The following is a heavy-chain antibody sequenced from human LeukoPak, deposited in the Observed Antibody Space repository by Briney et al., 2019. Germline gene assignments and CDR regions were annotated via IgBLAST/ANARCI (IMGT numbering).Heavy chain of an antibody. J-gene: IGHJ4*02. Sequence: ASVKVSCKASGYTFTGYYMHWVRQAPGQGLEWMGWINPNTGGTNYAQQFQGRVTMTRDTTISTAYMELSRLTFDGTAVYYCASYPRYTSSPPFDYWGQGTLVTVSS. CDR1: GYTFTGYY. CDR2: INPNTGGT. V-gene: IGHV1-2*02. D-gene: IGHD2-2*01. CDR3: ASYPRYTSSPPFDY.